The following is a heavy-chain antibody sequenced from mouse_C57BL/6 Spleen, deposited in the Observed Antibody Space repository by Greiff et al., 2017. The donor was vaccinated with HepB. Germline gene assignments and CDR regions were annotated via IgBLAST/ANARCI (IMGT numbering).Heavy chain of an antibody. D-gene: IGHD2-4*01. J-gene: IGHJ1*03. CDR3: AREKGIYYDYDGGDWYFDV. CDR2: IDPSDSYT. V-gene: IGHV1-59*01. Sequence: QVQLQQPGAELVRPGTSVKLSCKASGYTFTSYWMHWVKQRPGQGLEWIGVIDPSDSYTNYNQKFKGTATLTVDTSSSTAYMQLSSLTSEDSAVYYCAREKGIYYDYDGGDWYFDVWGTGTTVTVSS. CDR1: GYTFTSYW.